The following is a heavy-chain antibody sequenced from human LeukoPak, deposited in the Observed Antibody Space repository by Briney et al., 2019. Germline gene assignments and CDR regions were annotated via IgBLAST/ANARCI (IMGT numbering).Heavy chain of an antibody. CDR1: GYTFTSYD. V-gene: IGHV1-8*01. CDR3: ARYFNLGSSWPYYYYYYGMDV. D-gene: IGHD6-13*01. Sequence: ASVKVSCKASGYTFTSYDINWVRQATGQGLEWMGWMNPNSGNTGYAQKFQGRVTMTRNTSISTAYMELSSPRSEDTAVYYCARYFNLGSSWPYYYYYYGMDVWGQGTTVTVSS. J-gene: IGHJ6*02. CDR2: MNPNSGNT.